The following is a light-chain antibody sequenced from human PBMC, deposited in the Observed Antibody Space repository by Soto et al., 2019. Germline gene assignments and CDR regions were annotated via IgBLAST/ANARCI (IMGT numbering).Light chain of an antibody. CDR2: WAS. Sequence: DIVMTQSPDSLAVSLGERATINCKSSQSVLYSSNNKNYLAWSQQKPGQPPTLLIYWASTRESGVPDRFSGSGSGTDFTLTISSLQAEDVAVYYCQQYYSTPPWTFGQGTKVEIK. CDR1: QSVLYSSNNKNY. CDR3: QQYYSTPPWT. J-gene: IGKJ1*01. V-gene: IGKV4-1*01.